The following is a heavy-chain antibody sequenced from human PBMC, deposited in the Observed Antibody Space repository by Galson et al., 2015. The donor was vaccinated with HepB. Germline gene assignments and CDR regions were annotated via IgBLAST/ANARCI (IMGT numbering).Heavy chain of an antibody. Sequence: SLRLSCAASGFAFSTYAMSWVRQTPEKGLEWVSAIVYNGDGTFSADSVKGRFTISRENSKNTLYLQMNSLRVEDTAVYYCARPRTDNSGWWHDAFDLWGQGTMVTVSS. V-gene: IGHV3-23*01. J-gene: IGHJ3*01. D-gene: IGHD6-19*01. CDR3: ARPRTDNSGWWHDAFDL. CDR2: IVYNGDGT. CDR1: GFAFSTYA.